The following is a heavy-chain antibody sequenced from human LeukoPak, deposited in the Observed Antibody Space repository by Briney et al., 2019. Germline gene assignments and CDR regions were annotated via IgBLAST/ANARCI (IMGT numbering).Heavy chain of an antibody. V-gene: IGHV3-66*01. CDR2: IYSGGST. J-gene: IGHJ4*02. CDR1: GFTVSSNY. CDR3: ARDPSAGYCTNGVCYTGLFDY. D-gene: IGHD2-8*01. Sequence: GGSLRLSCAASGFTVSSNYMSWVRQAPGKGLEWVSVIYSGGSTYYADSVKGRFTISRDNSKNTLYLQMNSLRAEDTAVYYCARDPSAGYCTNGVCYTGLFDYWGQGTLDTVSS.